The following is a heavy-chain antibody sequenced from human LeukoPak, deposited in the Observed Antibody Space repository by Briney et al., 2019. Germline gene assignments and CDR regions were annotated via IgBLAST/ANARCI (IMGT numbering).Heavy chain of an antibody. J-gene: IGHJ4*02. V-gene: IGHV3-21*01. D-gene: IGHD3-10*01. Sequence: GGSLRLSCAASGFTFSSYSMNWVRQAPGKGLEWVSSISSSSSYIYYADSVKGRFTISRDNAKNSLYLQMNSLRAEDTAVYYCAGGTRGSGSYNVYWGQGTLVTVSS. CDR3: AGGTRGSGSYNVY. CDR1: GFTFSSYS. CDR2: ISSSSSYI.